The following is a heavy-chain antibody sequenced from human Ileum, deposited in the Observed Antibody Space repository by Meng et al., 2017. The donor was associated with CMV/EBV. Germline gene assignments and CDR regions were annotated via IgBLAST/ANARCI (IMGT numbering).Heavy chain of an antibody. J-gene: IGHJ5*02. Sequence: GGSLRLSCEASGFTLSGYWMHWVRRAPGKGLVWVSRINSDGTTTNYADAVKGRFTISRDNAKNTLYLQMNSLRAEETAVYHCTRVRQDGTYGKFDPWGQGTLVTVSS. V-gene: IGHV3-74*01. CDR3: TRVRQDGTYGKFDP. D-gene: IGHD3-16*01. CDR1: GFTLSGYW. CDR2: INSDGTTT.